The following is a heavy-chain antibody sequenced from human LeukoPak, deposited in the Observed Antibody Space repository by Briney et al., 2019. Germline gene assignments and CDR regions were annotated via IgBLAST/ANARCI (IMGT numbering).Heavy chain of an antibody. Sequence: ASVKVSCKASGYTFTGYYMHWVRQAPGQGLEWMGWINPNSGGTNYAQKFQGRVTMTRDTSISTAYMELSRLRSDDTAVYYCAREVIVASTPPPAFDIWGQGTMVTVSS. V-gene: IGHV1-2*02. CDR2: INPNSGGT. CDR1: GYTFTGYY. J-gene: IGHJ3*02. CDR3: AREVIVASTPPPAFDI. D-gene: IGHD3-22*01.